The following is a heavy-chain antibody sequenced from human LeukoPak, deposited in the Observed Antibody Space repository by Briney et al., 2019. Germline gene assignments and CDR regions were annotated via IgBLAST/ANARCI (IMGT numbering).Heavy chain of an antibody. J-gene: IGHJ4*02. CDR1: GYTFTSHG. V-gene: IGHV1-18*01. CDR3: ARDNYYDSSGYYSY. D-gene: IGHD3-22*01. CDR2: ISAYIGNT. Sequence: ASVKVSCKASGYTFTSHGISWVRQAPGQGLEWVGWISAYIGNTHYAQKLQGRVTITTDTSTSTAYMELRSLRSDDTAVYYCARDNYYDSSGYYSYWGQGTLVTVSS.